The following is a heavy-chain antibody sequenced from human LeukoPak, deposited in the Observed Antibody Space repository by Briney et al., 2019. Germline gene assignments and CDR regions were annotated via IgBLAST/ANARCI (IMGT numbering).Heavy chain of an antibody. V-gene: IGHV4-34*01. J-gene: IGHJ4*02. CDR3: ARGGGLGYCSGGSCYAFDY. D-gene: IGHD2-15*01. CDR2: INHSGST. CDR1: GGSFSGYY. Sequence: PSETLSLTCAVYGGSFSGYYWSWIRQPPGKGLEWIGEINHSGSTNYNPSLKSRVTISVDTSKNQFSLKLSSVTAADTAVYYCARGGGLGYCSGGSCYAFDYWGQGTLVTVSS.